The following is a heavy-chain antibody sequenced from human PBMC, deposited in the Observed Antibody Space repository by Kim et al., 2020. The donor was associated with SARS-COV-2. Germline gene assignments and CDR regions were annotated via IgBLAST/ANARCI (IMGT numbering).Heavy chain of an antibody. J-gene: IGHJ6*02. CDR1: GDYISNSNW. Sequence: SETLSLTCAVSGDYISNSNWWNWVRQPPGKGLEWIGEIHHSGSTNYNPSLKSRVAISVDKSKNQFSLTVSSVAAADTAVYYCARVGPYYSYGMDVWGQGTTVTVSS. CDR2: IHHSGST. V-gene: IGHV4-4*02. CDR3: ARVGPYYSYGMDV.